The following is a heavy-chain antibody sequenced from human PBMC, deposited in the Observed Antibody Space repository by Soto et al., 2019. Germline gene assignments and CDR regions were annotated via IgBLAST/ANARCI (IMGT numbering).Heavy chain of an antibody. CDR1: GFTFSSYA. Sequence: EVQLLESGGGLVQPGGSLRLSCAASGFTFSSYAMKLVRQAPGKGLEWVSLIGESGTPTYYAASVKGRFTISRDNSGNTLFLEMYRLRAEDTAVYYCARYIPGVRYYGMDVWGQGTTVTVSS. CDR3: ARYIPGVRYYGMDV. V-gene: IGHV3-23*01. CDR2: IGESGTPT. J-gene: IGHJ6*02. D-gene: IGHD5-18*01.